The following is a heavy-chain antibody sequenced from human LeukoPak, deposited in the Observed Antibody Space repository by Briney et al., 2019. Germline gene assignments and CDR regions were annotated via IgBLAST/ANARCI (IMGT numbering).Heavy chain of an antibody. D-gene: IGHD3-9*01. CDR1: GGSVSSGSYY. J-gene: IGHJ6*04. V-gene: IGHV4-61*01. Sequence: SETLSLTCTVSGGSVSSGSYYWSWIRQPPGKGLEWFGYIYYSGSTNYNPSRKSRVTISVDTSKNQFSLKLSSVTAADTAVYYSARGGKYYDILTAYYGMDVWGKGTTVTVSS. CDR2: IYYSGST. CDR3: ARGGKYYDILTAYYGMDV.